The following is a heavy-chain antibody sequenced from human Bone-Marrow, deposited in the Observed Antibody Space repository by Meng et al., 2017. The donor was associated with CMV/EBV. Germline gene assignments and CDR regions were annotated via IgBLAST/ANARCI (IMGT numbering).Heavy chain of an antibody. D-gene: IGHD2-8*01. CDR2: INPNSGGT. V-gene: IGHV1-2*02. Sequence: ASVKVSCKASSGGTFSKYIVSWVRQAPGQGLEWMGWINPNSGGTNYAQKFQGRVTMTRDTSISTAYMELSRLRSDDTAVYYCATAPVLMVYRAFDPWGQGTLVTVSS. CDR3: ATAPVLMVYRAFDP. J-gene: IGHJ5*02. CDR1: SGGTFSKYI.